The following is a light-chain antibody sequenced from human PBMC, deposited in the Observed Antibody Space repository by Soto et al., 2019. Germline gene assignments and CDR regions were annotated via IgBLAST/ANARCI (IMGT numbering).Light chain of an antibody. CDR1: QSIGSW. V-gene: IGKV1-5*03. J-gene: IGKJ1*01. CDR2: KAS. CDR3: QHYNSYSDA. Sequence: DIQMTKSPSILSASVGDRVTITCRASQSIGSWLAWYQHKPGKAPKLLIYKASSLESGVPLRFSGSGSGTEFTLTIRSLQPDDVATYYCQHYNSYSDAFGQGTKVDIK.